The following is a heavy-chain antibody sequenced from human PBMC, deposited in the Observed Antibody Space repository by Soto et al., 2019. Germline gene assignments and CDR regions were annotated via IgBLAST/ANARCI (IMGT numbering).Heavy chain of an antibody. V-gene: IGHV3-21*01. D-gene: IGHD1-20*01. CDR1: GFTFSSYS. CDR2: ISSSSYI. CDR3: ARPPNWNDGVDY. J-gene: IGHJ4*02. Sequence: GGSLRLSCAASGFTFSSYSMNWVRQAPGKGLEWVSSISSSSYIYYADSVKGRFTISRDNAKNSLYLQMNSLRAEDTAVYYCARPPNWNDGVDYWGQGTLVTVSS.